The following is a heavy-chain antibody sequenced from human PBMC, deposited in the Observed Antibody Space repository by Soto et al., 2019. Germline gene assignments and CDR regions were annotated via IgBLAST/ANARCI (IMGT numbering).Heavy chain of an antibody. CDR2: ISGSGGST. V-gene: IGHV3-23*01. D-gene: IGHD3-10*01. J-gene: IGHJ6*03. CDR3: AKPLPDLGKWFGELLPYYYYYYYMDV. Sequence: GGSLRLSCAASGFTFSSYAMSWVRQAPGKGLEWVSAISGSGGSTYYADSVKGRFTISRDNSKNTLYLQMNSLRAEDTAVYYCAKPLPDLGKWFGELLPYYYYYYYMDVWGKGTTVTVSS. CDR1: GFTFSSYA.